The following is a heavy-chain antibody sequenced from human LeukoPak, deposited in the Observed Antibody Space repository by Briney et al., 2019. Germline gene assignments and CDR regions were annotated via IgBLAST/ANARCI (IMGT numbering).Heavy chain of an antibody. D-gene: IGHD6-13*01. J-gene: IGHJ1*01. CDR3: ARDISSSWYNYFQH. CDR1: GYIFTGYY. Sequence: GASVKVSCKASGYIFTGYYMHWVRQAPGQGLEWMGWINPKSGVTKYVQKFQGRVIMTTDTSISIAYMELSRLRSDDTAVYYCARDISSSWYNYFQHWGRGTLVTVSS. CDR2: INPKSGVT. V-gene: IGHV1-2*02.